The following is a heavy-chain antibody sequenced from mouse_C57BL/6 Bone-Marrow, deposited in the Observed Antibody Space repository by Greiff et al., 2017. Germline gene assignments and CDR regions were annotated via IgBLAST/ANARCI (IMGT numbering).Heavy chain of an antibody. CDR3: ARSKKGLRSAWFAY. Sequence: EVKLQESGPELVKPGASVKISCKASGYSFTDYNMNWVKQSNGKSLEWIGVINPNYGTTSYNQKFKGKATLTVDQSSSTAYMQLNSLTSEDSAVYYCARSKKGLRSAWFAYWGQGTLVTVSA. J-gene: IGHJ3*01. CDR1: GYSFTDYN. CDR2: INPNYGTT. V-gene: IGHV1-39*01. D-gene: IGHD1-1*01.